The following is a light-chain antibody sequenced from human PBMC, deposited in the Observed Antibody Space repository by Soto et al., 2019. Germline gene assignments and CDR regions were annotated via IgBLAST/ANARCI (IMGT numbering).Light chain of an antibody. Sequence: EIALMQSPGTLSLSPGERAALSCRASRSLSSTSLAWYQQRPGQAPRLLIYDVSSRATGIPDRFSGSGSGTDFTLTINRLEPDDFAVYYCQQYGSSPRTFGQGTKV. CDR2: DVS. J-gene: IGKJ1*01. CDR1: RSLSSTS. V-gene: IGKV3-20*01. CDR3: QQYGSSPRT.